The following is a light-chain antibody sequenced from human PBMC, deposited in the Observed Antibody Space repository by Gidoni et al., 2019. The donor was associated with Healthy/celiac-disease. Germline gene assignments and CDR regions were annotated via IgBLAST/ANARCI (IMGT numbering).Light chain of an antibody. V-gene: IGKV4-1*01. J-gene: IGKJ2*01. Sequence: DIVMTQSPASLAVSLGERATINCKSSQSVLYSSNNKNYLAWYQQKPGQPPKLLIYGASTRESGVPDRFSGSGSGTDFTLTISSLQAEDVAVYYCQKYYSTPYTFGQGTKLEIK. CDR2: GAS. CDR1: QSVLYSSNNKNY. CDR3: QKYYSTPYT.